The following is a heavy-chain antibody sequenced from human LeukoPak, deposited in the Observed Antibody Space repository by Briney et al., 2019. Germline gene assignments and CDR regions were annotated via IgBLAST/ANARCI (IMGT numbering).Heavy chain of an antibody. CDR3: ASPYDSSGYINY. CDR1: GGSFSGYY. Sequence: SETLSLTCAVYGGSFSGYYWSWIRQPPGKGLEWIGEINHSGSTNYNPSLKSRVTISVDTSKNQFSLKLSSVTAADTAVYYCASPYDSSGYINYWGQGTLVTVSS. D-gene: IGHD3-22*01. V-gene: IGHV4-34*01. J-gene: IGHJ4*02. CDR2: INHSGST.